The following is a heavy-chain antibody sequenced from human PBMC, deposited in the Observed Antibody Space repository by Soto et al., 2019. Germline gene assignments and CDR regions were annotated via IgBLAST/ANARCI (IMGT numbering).Heavy chain of an antibody. D-gene: IGHD4-4*01. V-gene: IGHV3-23*01. Sequence: EVQLLESGGGLVQPGGSLRLSCAASGFTFSSYGMSWVRQAPGKGLEWVSSITGSGGTAYHADSVKGRFTISRDNSKNTLYLQMNSLRAEDTAVFYCAKGPYSTSAYYGMDVWRQGTTVTVSS. J-gene: IGHJ6*02. CDR3: AKGPYSTSAYYGMDV. CDR2: ITGSGGTA. CDR1: GFTFSSYG.